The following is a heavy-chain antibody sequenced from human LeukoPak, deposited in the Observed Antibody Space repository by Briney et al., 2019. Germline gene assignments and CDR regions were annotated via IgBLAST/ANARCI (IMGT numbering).Heavy chain of an antibody. CDR1: SGSVTSYY. Sequence: PSETLSLTCTVSSGSVTSYYWSWIRQPPGKGLEWIGYVYYSGSAKCNPSLKSRVTISVDTSKNQYSLKLSSVTAADTAVYYCARDGVAGGFDYWGQGTLVTVSS. CDR3: ARDGVAGGFDY. CDR2: VYYSGSA. V-gene: IGHV4-59*02. D-gene: IGHD6-19*01. J-gene: IGHJ4*02.